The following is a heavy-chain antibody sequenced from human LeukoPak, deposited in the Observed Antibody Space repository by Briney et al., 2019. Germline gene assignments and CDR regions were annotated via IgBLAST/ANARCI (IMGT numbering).Heavy chain of an antibody. CDR1: GYTFTSYY. V-gene: IGHV1-46*01. CDR2: INPSGGST. D-gene: IGHD3-22*01. J-gene: IGHJ5*02. CDR3: ARNDYYGSSGYYSGPRNWFDP. Sequence: ASVKVSCKASGYTFTSYYMYWVRQAPGQGLEWMGLINPSGGSTSYAQKFQGRVTMTRDTSTSTVYMELSSLRSEDTAVYYCARNDYYGSSGYYSGPRNWFDPWGQGTLVTVSS.